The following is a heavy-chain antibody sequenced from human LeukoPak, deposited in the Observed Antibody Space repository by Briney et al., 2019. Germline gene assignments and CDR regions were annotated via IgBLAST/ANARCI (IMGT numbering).Heavy chain of an antibody. CDR2: FDPEDGET. CDR3: ATAGPAKWELIFDY. CDR1: GYTLTELS. D-gene: IGHD1-26*01. Sequence: ASVKVSCKVSGYTLTELSMHWVRQAPGKGLEWMGGFDPEDGETIYAQKFQGRVTMTEDTSTDKAYMELSSLRSEDTAVYYCATAGPAKWELIFDYWGQGTLVTVSS. V-gene: IGHV1-24*01. J-gene: IGHJ4*02.